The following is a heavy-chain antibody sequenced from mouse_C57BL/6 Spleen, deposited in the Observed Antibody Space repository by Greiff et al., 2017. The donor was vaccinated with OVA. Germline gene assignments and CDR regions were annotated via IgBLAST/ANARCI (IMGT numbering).Heavy chain of an antibody. J-gene: IGHJ2*01. CDR1: GFTFSSYG. CDR3: ARQDGYYPYFDY. D-gene: IGHD2-3*01. CDR2: ISSGGSYT. Sequence: EVMLVESGGDLVKPGGSLKLSCAASGFTFSSYGMSWVRQTPDKRLEWVATISSGGSYTYYPDSVKGRFTISRDNAKNTLYLQMSSLKSEDTAMYYCARQDGYYPYFDYWGQGTTLTVSS. V-gene: IGHV5-6*02.